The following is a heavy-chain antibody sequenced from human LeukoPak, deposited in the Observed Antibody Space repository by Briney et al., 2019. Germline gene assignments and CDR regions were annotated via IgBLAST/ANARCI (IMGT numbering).Heavy chain of an antibody. V-gene: IGHV3-23*01. Sequence: GGSLRLSCAASGFTFNNFGMTWVRQPPGKGLEWVSTISVSGGTTYYADSVKGRFTISRDNSKNAVYLQMNSLRAEDTAIYYCIEEHYTVTTFTFDYWGQGTLVTVSS. CDR3: IEEHYTVTTFTFDY. CDR1: GFTFNNFG. D-gene: IGHD4-17*01. CDR2: ISVSGGTT. J-gene: IGHJ4*02.